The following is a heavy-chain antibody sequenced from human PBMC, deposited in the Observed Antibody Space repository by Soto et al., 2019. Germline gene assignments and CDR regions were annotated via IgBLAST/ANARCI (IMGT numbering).Heavy chain of an antibody. V-gene: IGHV1-18*01. CDR2: IGAYNGNT. J-gene: IGHJ5*02. Sequence: ASVKVSCKASGYTFTSYGISWVRQAPGQGLEWMGWIGAYNGNTNYAQKLQGRVTMTTDTSTSTAYMELRSLRSDDTAVYYCARDPYYYGSGSLFNWLDPWGQGTLVTVSS. CDR3: ARDPYYYGSGSLFNWLDP. CDR1: GYTFTSYG. D-gene: IGHD3-10*01.